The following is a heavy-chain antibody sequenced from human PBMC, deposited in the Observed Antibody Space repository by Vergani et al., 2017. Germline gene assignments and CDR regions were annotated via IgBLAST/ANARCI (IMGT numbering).Heavy chain of an antibody. J-gene: IGHJ4*02. CDR3: ARQRPGSGWSPGDFDD. D-gene: IGHD6-19*01. V-gene: IGHV4-61*02. Sequence: QVQLQESGPGLVKPSQTLSLTCTVSGGSFSTGGQSWTWLRQSAGKGLEWIGRIYTSGATNYNPSLRSRAIMSVDASKKHFSLKLTSVTAADTAVYFCARQRPGSGWSPGDFDDWGQGILVTVSS. CDR2: IYTSGAT. CDR1: GGSFSTGGQS.